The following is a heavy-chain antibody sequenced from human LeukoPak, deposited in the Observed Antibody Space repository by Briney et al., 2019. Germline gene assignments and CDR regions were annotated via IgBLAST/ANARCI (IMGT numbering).Heavy chain of an antibody. CDR2: IRSEAYGGTT. J-gene: IGHJ4*02. D-gene: IGHD1-1*01. CDR3: TRDYNPIDY. V-gene: IGHV3-49*02. Sequence: WVRQAPGKGLEWVGFIRSEAYGGTTEYAASVKGRFTISRDDSKSIAYLQMNSLKTEDTAVYYCTRDYNPIDYWGQGTLVTVSS.